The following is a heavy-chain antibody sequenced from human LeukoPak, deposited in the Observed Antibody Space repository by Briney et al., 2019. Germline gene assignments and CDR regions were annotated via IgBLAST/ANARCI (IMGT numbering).Heavy chain of an antibody. D-gene: IGHD4-17*01. J-gene: IGHJ6*02. V-gene: IGHV1-69*01. Sequence: SVKVSCKASGGTFSSYAISWVRQAPGQGLEWMGGIIPIFGTANYAQKFQGRVTITADESTSTAYMELSSLRSEDTAVYYCARRDVTTDGMDVWGQGTTVTVSS. CDR3: ARRDVTTDGMDV. CDR2: IIPIFGTA. CDR1: GGTFSSYA.